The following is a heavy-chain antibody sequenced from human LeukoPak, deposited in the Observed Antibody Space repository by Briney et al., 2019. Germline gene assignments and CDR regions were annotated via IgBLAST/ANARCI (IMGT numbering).Heavy chain of an antibody. D-gene: IGHD5-18*01. CDR3: ATLSGYSYGRNY. J-gene: IGHJ4*02. Sequence: SETLSLTCAVYGGSFSRYYWSWIRQPPGKGLEWIGEINHSGSTNYNPSLKSRVTISVDTSKNQFSLKLSSVTAADTAVYYCATLSGYSYGRNYWGQGTLVTVSS. CDR2: INHSGST. CDR1: GGSFSRYY. V-gene: IGHV4-34*01.